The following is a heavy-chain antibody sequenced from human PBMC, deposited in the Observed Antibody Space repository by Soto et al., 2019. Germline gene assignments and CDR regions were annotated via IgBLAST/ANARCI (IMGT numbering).Heavy chain of an antibody. Sequence: QVQLVESGGGVVQPGRSLRLSCAASGFSFTTYVMHWVRQAPGKGLEWVAVISHDGSYKYYGDAVKGRFTISRDTSKNAVYLEMNSLSPEDTAVYYCAKGPLAIVGTTLPRDAFNIWGQGTMVTVSS. CDR2: ISHDGSYK. CDR1: GFSFTTYV. CDR3: AKGPLAIVGTTLPRDAFNI. V-gene: IGHV3-30*18. D-gene: IGHD1-26*01. J-gene: IGHJ3*02.